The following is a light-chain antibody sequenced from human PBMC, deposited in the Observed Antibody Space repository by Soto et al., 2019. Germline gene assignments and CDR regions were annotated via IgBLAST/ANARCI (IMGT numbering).Light chain of an antibody. Sequence: VLTHSPGTMSFSPGQIPSLSCRASQSVSSYLAWYQQKPGQAPRLLIYDASNRATGIPARFSGSGSGTDFTLTISSLEPEDFEVYYCQQRSNWPRNFGP. CDR2: DAS. J-gene: IGKJ3*01. CDR3: QQRSNWPRN. V-gene: IGKV3-11*01. CDR1: QSVSSY.